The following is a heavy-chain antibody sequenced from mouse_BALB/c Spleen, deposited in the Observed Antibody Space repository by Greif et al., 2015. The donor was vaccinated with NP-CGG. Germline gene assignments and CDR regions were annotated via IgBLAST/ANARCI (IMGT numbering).Heavy chain of an antibody. D-gene: IGHD2-4*01. J-gene: IGHJ3*01. Sequence: EVQGVESGAELVKPGASVKLSCTASGFNIKDTYMHWVKQRPEQGLEWIGRIDPANGNTKYDPKFQGKATITADTSSNTAYLQLSSLTSEDTAVCYCARGSSTMITTTAYWGQGTLVTVSA. CDR2: IDPANGNT. CDR1: GFNIKDTY. V-gene: IGHV14-3*02. CDR3: ARGSSTMITTTAY.